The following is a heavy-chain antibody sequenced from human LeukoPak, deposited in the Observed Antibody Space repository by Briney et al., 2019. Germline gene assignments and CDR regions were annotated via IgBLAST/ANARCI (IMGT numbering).Heavy chain of an antibody. Sequence: GGSLRLSSAASGFTFSNAWMSWVRQAPGKGLEWVGRIKSKTDGGTTDYAAPVKGRFTISRDDSKNTLYLQMNSLKTEDTAVYYCTTDLLWFGELLYDNWFDPWGQGTLVTVSS. CDR1: GFTFSNAW. D-gene: IGHD3-10*01. J-gene: IGHJ5*02. CDR2: IKSKTDGGTT. CDR3: TTDLLWFGELLYDNWFDP. V-gene: IGHV3-15*01.